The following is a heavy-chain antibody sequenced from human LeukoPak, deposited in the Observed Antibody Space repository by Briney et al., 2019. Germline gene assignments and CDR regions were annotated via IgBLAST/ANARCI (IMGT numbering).Heavy chain of an antibody. J-gene: IGHJ4*02. CDR2: ISGSGGST. V-gene: IGHV3-23*01. CDR1: GFSFSSYA. D-gene: IGHD6-13*01. Sequence: GGSLRLSCATSGFSFSSYAMSWVRQAPGKGLEWVSSISGSGGSTYYADSVKGRFTISRDNSKNTLYLQMNSLRAEDTAVYYCAKATYASSWNLYFVYWGQGTLVTVSS. CDR3: AKATYASSWNLYFVY.